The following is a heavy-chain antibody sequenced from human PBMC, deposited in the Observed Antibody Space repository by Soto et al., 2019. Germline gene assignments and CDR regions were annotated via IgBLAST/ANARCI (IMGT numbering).Heavy chain of an antibody. CDR3: ARAYSDYGRYFDL. J-gene: IGHJ2*01. Sequence: QVQLQESGPGLVKPSQTLSLTCTVSAGSMSSGDHFWSWIRQNPGKGLEWIAYIDYSGTTYYNPSLKSRVVVTVDTSEKQFSLKLSSVTAADTAVYYCARAYSDYGRYFDLWGRGTLVTVSS. V-gene: IGHV4-31*03. CDR1: AGSMSSGDHF. CDR2: IDYSGTT. D-gene: IGHD4-17*01.